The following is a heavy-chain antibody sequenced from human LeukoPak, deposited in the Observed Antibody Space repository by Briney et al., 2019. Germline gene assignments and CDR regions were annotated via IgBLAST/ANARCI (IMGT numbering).Heavy chain of an antibody. Sequence: ASVKASCKASGYIFTSYYMHWVRQAPGQRLEWMGIINPIGGSTTYAQKFQGRVTMTRDTSTSTVYMELSSLRSEDTAVYYCARVNNFWSGYFDSWGQGTLVTVSS. CDR3: ARVNNFWSGYFDS. D-gene: IGHD3-3*01. V-gene: IGHV1-46*01. J-gene: IGHJ4*02. CDR1: GYIFTSYY. CDR2: INPIGGST.